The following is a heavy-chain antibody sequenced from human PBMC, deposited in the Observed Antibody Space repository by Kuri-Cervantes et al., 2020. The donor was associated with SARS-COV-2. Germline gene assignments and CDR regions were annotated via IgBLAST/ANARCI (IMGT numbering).Heavy chain of an antibody. Sequence: GESLRLSCAASGFTFSSYAMHWVRQAPGKGLEWVAVISYDGSNKYYADSVKGRFTISRDNSKNTLYLQMNSLRAEDTAVYYCARDQVAANEAWGQGTLVTVSS. CDR1: GFTFSSYA. D-gene: IGHD6-13*01. V-gene: IGHV3-30*01. CDR2: ISYDGSNK. CDR3: ARDQVAANEA. J-gene: IGHJ4*02.